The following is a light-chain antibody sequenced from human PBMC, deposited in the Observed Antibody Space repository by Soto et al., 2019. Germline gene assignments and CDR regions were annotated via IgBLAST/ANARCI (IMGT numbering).Light chain of an antibody. Sequence: QSALTQPASVSGSPGQSITISCTGTSSDVGGYNYVSWYQQHPGKAPKLMIYDVSNRPSGVSNRFSGSKSGNTASLTISGLLSEDEAAYHCSSYTSSSTLLYVFGSGTKLTVL. CDR2: DVS. CDR1: SSDVGGYNY. CDR3: SSYTSSSTLLYV. J-gene: IGLJ1*01. V-gene: IGLV2-14*01.